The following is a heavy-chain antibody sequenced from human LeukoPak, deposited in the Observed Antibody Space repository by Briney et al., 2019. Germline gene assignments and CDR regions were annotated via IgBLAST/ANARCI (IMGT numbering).Heavy chain of an antibody. CDR3: ATTRTSLGPVDY. J-gene: IGHJ4*02. V-gene: IGHV3-21*04. CDR1: GFTFSSYS. CDR2: ISSSSYI. Sequence: PGGSLRLSCAASGFTFSSYSINWVRQAPGKGRVWVSSISSSSYIYYADSVKGRFTISRDNSKNTLYLQMNSPRTDDTAVYYCATTRTSLGPVDYWGQGTLVSVSS.